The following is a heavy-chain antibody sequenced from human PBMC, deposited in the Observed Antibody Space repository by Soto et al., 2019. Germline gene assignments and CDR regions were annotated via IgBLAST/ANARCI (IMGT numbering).Heavy chain of an antibody. CDR1: GFTFSDFS. D-gene: IGHD3-16*01. V-gene: IGHV3-48*02. J-gene: IGHJ4*02. Sequence: EVQLVESGGGLVQRGGPLRLSCAASGFTFSDFSMNWVRQAPGKGLEWVSYIKGGSDISYADSVKGRFTISRDNAKNSLYLEMNSLRDEDTAIYYCARDRDYAYVDWGQGTLVTVSS. CDR2: IKGGSDI. CDR3: ARDRDYAYVD.